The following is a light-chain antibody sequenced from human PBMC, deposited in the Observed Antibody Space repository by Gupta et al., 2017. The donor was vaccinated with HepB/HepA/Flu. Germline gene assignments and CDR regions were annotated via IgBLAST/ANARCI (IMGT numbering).Light chain of an antibody. CDR1: QSVSSN. V-gene: IGKV3-15*01. Sequence: EIVMTHSPATLSVSPGERATLSCRASQSVSSNLAWYQQKPGQAPRLLIYGASTRATGIPARFSGSGSGTEFTLTISSPQSEDFAVYYCQQYDNWPLTFGGGTKVQIK. CDR3: QQYDNWPLT. J-gene: IGKJ4*01. CDR2: GAS.